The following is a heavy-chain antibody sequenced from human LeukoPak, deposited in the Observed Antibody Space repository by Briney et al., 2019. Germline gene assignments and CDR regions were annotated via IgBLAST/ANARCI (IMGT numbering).Heavy chain of an antibody. CDR3: ARDHYDTSGYSNGMDV. J-gene: IGHJ6*02. D-gene: IGHD3-22*01. V-gene: IGHV4-30-4*01. CDR2: IYYSGST. Sequence: PSETLSLTCTVSGGSIRSSYYYWSWIRQPPGKGLEWIGYIYYSGSTYNNPSLRSRVTISVDTSKNQFSLKLSSVTAADTAVYYCARDHYDTSGYSNGMDVWGQGTTVTVSS. CDR1: GGSIRSSYYY.